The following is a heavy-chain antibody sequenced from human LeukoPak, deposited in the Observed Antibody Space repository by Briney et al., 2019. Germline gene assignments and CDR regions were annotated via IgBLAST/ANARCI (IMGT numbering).Heavy chain of an antibody. CDR3: ARDYGGKFDY. Sequence: SETLSLTCAVYGGSFSGYYWSWIRQPPGKGLEWIGEINHSGSTNYNPSLKSRVTISVDMSRNHFSLKLSSVTAADTAVYYCARDYGGKFDYWGQGTLVTVSS. V-gene: IGHV4-34*01. D-gene: IGHD4-23*01. CDR1: GGSFSGYY. J-gene: IGHJ4*02. CDR2: INHSGST.